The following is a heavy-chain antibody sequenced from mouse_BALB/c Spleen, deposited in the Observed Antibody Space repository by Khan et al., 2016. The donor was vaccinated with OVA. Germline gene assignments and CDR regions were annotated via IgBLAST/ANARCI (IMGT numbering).Heavy chain of an antibody. J-gene: IGHJ2*01. CDR3: ARGNWQSYYFDY. CDR2: INPYNGGT. Sequence: VQLKQSGPELGKPGASVKMSCKPSGYIFTNYVLHWVKQKPGQGLEWIGYINPYNGGTKYNEKFKGKATLASDKSSITAYLELSSLTSEDSAVYYWARGNWQSYYFDYWGQGTTLTLSS. CDR1: GYIFTNYV. D-gene: IGHD4-1*01. V-gene: IGHV1S136*01.